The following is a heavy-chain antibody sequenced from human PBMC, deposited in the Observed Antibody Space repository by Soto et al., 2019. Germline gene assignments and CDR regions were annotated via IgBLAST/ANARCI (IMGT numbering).Heavy chain of an antibody. J-gene: IGHJ3*01. Sequence: ASVKVSCNASGYTFTSYGISWERQAPGQGLEWMGWISAYNGNTNYAQKLQGRVTMTAVISTSTAYMELRSLRSDDSVGYYFATRYSYFWGGYYDGLDALDLRGQGTMVTVSS. CDR1: GYTFTSYG. D-gene: IGHD3-3*01. CDR2: ISAYNGNT. CDR3: ATRYSYFWGGYYDGLDALDL. V-gene: IGHV1-18*01.